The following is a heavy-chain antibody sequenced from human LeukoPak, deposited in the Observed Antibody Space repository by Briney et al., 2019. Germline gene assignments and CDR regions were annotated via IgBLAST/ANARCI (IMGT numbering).Heavy chain of an antibody. J-gene: IGHJ4*02. V-gene: IGHV3-15*01. CDR3: TAMDCSGDTCYFIY. Sequence: PGGSLRLSCAASGFIFSNAWMRWVRQAPGKGLEWVGRIKSKYNGGTRDYAAPVRDRFTISRDDSKDTLYVQMNSLRSEDTAEYYCTAMDCSGDTCYFIYWGEGTLVTVSS. CDR2: IKSKYNGGTR. CDR1: GFIFSNAW. D-gene: IGHD2-15*01.